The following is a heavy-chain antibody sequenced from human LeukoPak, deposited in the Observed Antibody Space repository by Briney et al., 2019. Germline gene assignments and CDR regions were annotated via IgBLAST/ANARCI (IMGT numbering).Heavy chain of an antibody. V-gene: IGHV4-34*01. CDR2: INHSGST. CDR3: ARVRRYYDLSSRPYAFDI. D-gene: IGHD3-22*01. CDR1: GGSFSGYY. Sequence: SETLSLTCAVYGGSFSGYYWSWIRQPPGKGLEWIGEINHSGSTNYNPSLKSRVTISVDTSKNQFSPKLSSVTAADTAVYYCARVRRYYDLSSRPYAFDIWGQGTMVTVSS. J-gene: IGHJ3*02.